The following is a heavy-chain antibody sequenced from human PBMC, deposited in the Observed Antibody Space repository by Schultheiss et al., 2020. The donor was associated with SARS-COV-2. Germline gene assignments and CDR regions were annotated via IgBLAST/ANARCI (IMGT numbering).Heavy chain of an antibody. CDR2: INHSGST. Sequence: SETLSLTCTVSGGSVGSGSYYWSWIRQPPGKGLEWIGEINHSGSTNYNPSLKSRVTISVDTSKNQFSLKLSSVTAADTAVYYCARESHSSYDSSGYYPDYWGQGTLVTVSS. CDR3: ARESHSSYDSSGYYPDY. D-gene: IGHD3-22*01. J-gene: IGHJ4*02. CDR1: GGSVGSGSYY. V-gene: IGHV4-39*07.